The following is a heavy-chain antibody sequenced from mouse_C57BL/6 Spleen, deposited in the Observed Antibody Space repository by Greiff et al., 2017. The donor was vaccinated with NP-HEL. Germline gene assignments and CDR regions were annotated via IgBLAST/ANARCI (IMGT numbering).Heavy chain of an antibody. CDR3: ASLSWFAY. J-gene: IGHJ3*01. Sequence: VQLQQSGAELARPGASVKMSCKASGYTFTSYTMHWVKQRPGQGLEWIGYINPSRGYTKYNQKFKDKATLTADKSSSTADMQLSSLTSEDSAVYYGASLSWFAYWGQGTLVTVSA. CDR1: GYTFTSYT. V-gene: IGHV1-4*01. D-gene: IGHD2-3*01. CDR2: INPSRGYT.